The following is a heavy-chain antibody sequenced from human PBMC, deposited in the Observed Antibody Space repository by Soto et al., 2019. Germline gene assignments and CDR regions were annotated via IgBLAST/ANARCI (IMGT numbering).Heavy chain of an antibody. CDR1: GGSISSGDYD. V-gene: IGHV4-31*03. J-gene: IGHJ4*02. CDR2: IYYSGST. Sequence: QVQLQESGPGLVKPSQTLSLTCTVSGGSISSGDYDWSWIRQHPGKGLEWIGYIYYSGSTYYNPSLKSRVTISVDTSKNQCSLKLSSVTAADTAVYYCAREGRITYFGCFDYWGQGTLVTVAS. D-gene: IGHD3-3*01. CDR3: AREGRITYFGCFDY.